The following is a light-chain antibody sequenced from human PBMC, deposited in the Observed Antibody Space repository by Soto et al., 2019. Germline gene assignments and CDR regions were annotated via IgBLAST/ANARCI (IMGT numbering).Light chain of an antibody. V-gene: IGLV7-46*01. CDR1: TGAVTSGHF. Sequence: QAVVTQEPSLTVSPGGTVTLTCGSSTGAVTSGHFPYWFQQKTGQAPRTLIYDTSNKHSWTPARFSGSLLGGKAALTLSGAQPEDEDEYYCLLYYSGAQVFGTGTKVTVL. CDR2: DTS. J-gene: IGLJ1*01. CDR3: LLYYSGAQV.